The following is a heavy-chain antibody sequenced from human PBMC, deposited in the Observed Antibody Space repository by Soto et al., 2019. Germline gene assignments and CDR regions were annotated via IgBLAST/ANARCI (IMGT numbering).Heavy chain of an antibody. Sequence: SETVSLTCTVSGGSLRSSTSYWSWIRHHPGKGLEWIGFIYSSGSTFYHPSLKSRVTISLDPSRNQFSLKLTSVTAADTAVDYWAREIRNQSGDSHNWYYDLWGGGTQVTVSS. D-gene: IGHD1-1*01. J-gene: IGHJ2*01. CDR2: IYSSGST. V-gene: IGHV4-31*03. CDR1: GGSLRSSTSY. CDR3: AREIRNQSGDSHNWYYDL.